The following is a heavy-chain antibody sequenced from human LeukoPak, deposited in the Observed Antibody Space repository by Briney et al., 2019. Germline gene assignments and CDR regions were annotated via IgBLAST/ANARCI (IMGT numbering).Heavy chain of an antibody. CDR2: IRYDGSNK. CDR1: GFTFSSYG. J-gene: IGHJ4*02. Sequence: GGSLRLSCAASGFTFSSYGMHWVRQAPGKGLEWVAFIRYDGSNKYYADSVKGRFTISRDNSKNTLYLQMNSLRAEDTAVYYCAKEGYSSGRSADYWGQGTLVTVTS. D-gene: IGHD6-19*01. V-gene: IGHV3-30*02. CDR3: AKEGYSSGRSADY.